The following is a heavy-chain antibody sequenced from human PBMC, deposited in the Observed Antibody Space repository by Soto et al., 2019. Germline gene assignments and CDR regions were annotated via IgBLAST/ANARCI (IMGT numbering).Heavy chain of an antibody. CDR1: GFTFSGSA. CDR2: IRSKANSYAP. J-gene: IGHJ6*02. D-gene: IGHD3-10*01. V-gene: IGHV3-73*01. Sequence: GGSLRLSCAASGFTFSGSAMHWVRQASGKGLEWVGRIRSKANSYAPAYAASVKGRFTISRDDSKNTAYLQMNSLKTEGTAVFYCTRLEVRSYGSGDSYYYYGMDIWGQGTTVTVSS. CDR3: TRLEVRSYGSGDSYYYYGMDI.